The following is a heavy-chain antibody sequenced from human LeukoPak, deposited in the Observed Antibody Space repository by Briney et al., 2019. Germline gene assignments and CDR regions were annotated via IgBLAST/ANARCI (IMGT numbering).Heavy chain of an antibody. D-gene: IGHD1-26*01. J-gene: IGHJ4*02. CDR2: ISGSGGST. CDR1: GFTFSSYA. Sequence: PGGSLRLSCAASGFTFSSYAMSWVRQAPGKGLEWVSAISGSGGSTYYADSVKGRFTISRDNSKNTLYLQMNSLRAEDTAVYYCANLVGATIRRAYYFDYWGQGTLVTVSS. CDR3: ANLVGATIRRAYYFDY. V-gene: IGHV3-23*01.